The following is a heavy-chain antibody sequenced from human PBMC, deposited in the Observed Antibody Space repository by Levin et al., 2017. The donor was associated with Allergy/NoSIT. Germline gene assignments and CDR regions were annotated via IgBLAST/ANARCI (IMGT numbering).Heavy chain of an antibody. Sequence: SQTLSLTCTVSGGSISSSSYYWGWIRQPPGKGLEWIGSIYYSGSTYYNPSLKSRVTISVDTSKNQFSLKLSSVTAADTAVYYCARKWVVQGVIAWFDPWGQGTLVTVSS. CDR2: IYYSGST. J-gene: IGHJ5*02. V-gene: IGHV4-39*01. CDR1: GGSISSSSYY. D-gene: IGHD3-10*01. CDR3: ARKWVVQGVIAWFDP.